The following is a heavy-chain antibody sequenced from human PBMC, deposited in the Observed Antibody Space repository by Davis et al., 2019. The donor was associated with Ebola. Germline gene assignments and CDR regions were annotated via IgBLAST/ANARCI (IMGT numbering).Heavy chain of an antibody. CDR3: VKDTSSVWFDV. CDR2: ISGSGGST. Sequence: GESLKISCAASGFTFSSYAMSWVRQAPGKGLEWVSAISGSGGSTYYADSVKGRFTISRDNSKNTLYLQMNSLRAEDTAVYYCVKDTSSVWFDVWGQGTTVTVSS. V-gene: IGHV3-23*01. CDR1: GFTFSSYA. J-gene: IGHJ3*01. D-gene: IGHD6-19*01.